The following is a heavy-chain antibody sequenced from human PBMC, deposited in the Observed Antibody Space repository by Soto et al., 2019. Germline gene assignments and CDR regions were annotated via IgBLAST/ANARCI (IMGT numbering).Heavy chain of an antibody. V-gene: IGHV3-30-3*01. J-gene: IGHJ4*02. Sequence: QVQLVESGGGVVQPGRSLRLSCAASGFTFSSYAMHWVRQAPGKGLEWVAVISYDGSNKYYADSVKGRFTISRDNSKNTLYLQMNSLRAEDTAVYYCARDGGLWFGELCGGDYWGQGTLVTVSS. CDR3: ARDGGLWFGELCGGDY. D-gene: IGHD3-10*01. CDR1: GFTFSSYA. CDR2: ISYDGSNK.